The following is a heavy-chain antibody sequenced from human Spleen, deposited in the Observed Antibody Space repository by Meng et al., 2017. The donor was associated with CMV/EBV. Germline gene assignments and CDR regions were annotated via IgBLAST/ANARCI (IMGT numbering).Heavy chain of an antibody. J-gene: IGHJ4*02. V-gene: IGHV5-51*01. D-gene: IGHD2-15*01. CDR1: GYSFTSYW. CDR3: ARSLVVRGAYGDY. CDR2: IYPGDSDT. Sequence: KVSCKGSGYSFTSYWIGWVRQMPGKGLEWMGIIYPGDSDTRYSPSFQGQVTISADKSISTTYLQWSSLKASDTAMYYCARSLVVRGAYGDYWGQGTLVTVSS.